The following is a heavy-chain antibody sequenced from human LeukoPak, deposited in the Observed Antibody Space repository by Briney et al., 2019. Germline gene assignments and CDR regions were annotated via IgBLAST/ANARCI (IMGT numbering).Heavy chain of an antibody. J-gene: IGHJ4*02. Sequence: ASVKVSCKASGYTFTGYYMHWVRQAPGQGLEGMGWINPNTGGTNYAQKFQGRVTITRDTTISTAYMELNRLTSDDTAVYYCASYPRYSSSPPFDYWGQGTLVTVSS. CDR2: INPNTGGT. D-gene: IGHD6-19*01. V-gene: IGHV1-2*02. CDR3: ASYPRYSSSPPFDY. CDR1: GYTFTGYY.